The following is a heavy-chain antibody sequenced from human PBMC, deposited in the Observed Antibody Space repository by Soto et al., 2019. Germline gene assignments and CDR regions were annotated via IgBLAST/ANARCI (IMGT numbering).Heavy chain of an antibody. CDR1: GFTFSSYA. CDR2: ISGSGGST. J-gene: IGHJ3*02. D-gene: IGHD2-15*01. Sequence: LRLSFAASGFTFSSYAMSWVRQAPGKGLEWVSAISGSGGSTYYADSVKGRFTISRDNSKNTLYLQMNSLRAEDTAVYYCAKGLHGNDAFDIWGQGTMVTVSS. CDR3: AKGLHGNDAFDI. V-gene: IGHV3-23*01.